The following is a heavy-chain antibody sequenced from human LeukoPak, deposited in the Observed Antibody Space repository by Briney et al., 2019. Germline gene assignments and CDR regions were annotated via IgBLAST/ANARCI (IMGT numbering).Heavy chain of an antibody. J-gene: IGHJ5*02. Sequence: ASVKVSCKASGYTFTSYGISWVRQAPGQGLEWMGWINAYNGNTNYAQKLQGRVTMTTDTSTSTAYMELRSLRSDDTAVYYCARGSIFGVATNWFDPWGQGTLVTVSS. CDR2: INAYNGNT. D-gene: IGHD3-3*01. V-gene: IGHV1-18*01. CDR3: ARGSIFGVATNWFDP. CDR1: GYTFTSYG.